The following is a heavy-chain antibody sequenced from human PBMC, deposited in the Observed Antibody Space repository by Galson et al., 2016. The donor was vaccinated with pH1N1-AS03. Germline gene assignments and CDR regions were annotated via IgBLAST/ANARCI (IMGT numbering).Heavy chain of an antibody. V-gene: IGHV3-23*01. D-gene: IGHD3-10*01. CDR2: LDGGGDGT. Sequence: SLRLSCAGSGFTFGDYPMTWVRQAPGKGLEWVASLDGGGDGTHYAGAVRGRFTISRDTSENTVYLQMNSLRAEDTALYYCAKDVFGWAFDVWGQGTMVTVSS. J-gene: IGHJ3*01. CDR1: GFTFGDYP. CDR3: AKDVFGWAFDV.